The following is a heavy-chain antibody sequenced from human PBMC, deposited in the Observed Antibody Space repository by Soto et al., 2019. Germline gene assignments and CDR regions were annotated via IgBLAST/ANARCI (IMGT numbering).Heavy chain of an antibody. V-gene: IGHV3-23*01. J-gene: IGHJ4*02. CDR1: GFTFGSYA. D-gene: IGHD6-19*01. CDR2: ISGSGGST. Sequence: GGSLRLSCAASGFTFGSYAVSWVRQAPGKGLEWVSAISGSGGSTYYADSVKGRFTISRDNSKNTLYLQMNSLRAEDTAVYYCAPRMRDYSSGWYYYWGQGTLVTVSS. CDR3: APRMRDYSSGWYYY.